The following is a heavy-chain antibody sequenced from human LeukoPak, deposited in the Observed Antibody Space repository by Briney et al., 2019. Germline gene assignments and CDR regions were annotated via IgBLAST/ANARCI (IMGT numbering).Heavy chain of an antibody. CDR2: IKQDGSEK. Sequence: GGSLRLSCAASGFTFSNYWMSWVRQAQGKGLEGVANIKQDGSEKNYVDSVKGRFTISRDNAKNSLFLQMNSLRAEDTAVYYCARVKQQLVRLLGRDTTYYYYYYIDVWGKGTTVTVSS. D-gene: IGHD6-13*01. V-gene: IGHV3-7*01. CDR3: ARVKQQLVRLLGRDTTYYYYYYIDV. J-gene: IGHJ6*03. CDR1: GFTFSNYW.